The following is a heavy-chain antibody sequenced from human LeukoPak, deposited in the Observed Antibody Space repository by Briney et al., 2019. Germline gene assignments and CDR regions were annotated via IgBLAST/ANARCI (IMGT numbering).Heavy chain of an antibody. D-gene: IGHD2-15*01. J-gene: IGHJ4*02. CDR2: IDSETT. V-gene: IGHV4-30-2*01. Sequence: SQTLSLTCSVSGVFISSGGFYWNWIRQPPGKGLEWIGYIDSETTHYNPSLKSRVTISVDRSKNQFSLRLASVTAADTAVFYCARSGGYCSGGRCYNFDSWGQGTLVTVSS. CDR3: ARSGGYCSGGRCYNFDS. CDR1: GVFISSGGFY.